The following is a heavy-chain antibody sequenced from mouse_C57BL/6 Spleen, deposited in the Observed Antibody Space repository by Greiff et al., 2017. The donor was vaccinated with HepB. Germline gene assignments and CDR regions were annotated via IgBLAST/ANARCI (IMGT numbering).Heavy chain of an antibody. D-gene: IGHD1-1*01. J-gene: IGHJ4*01. V-gene: IGHV1-52*01. CDR2: IDPSDSET. CDR3: ARNYYYGSTYAMDY. Sequence: QVQLQQPGAELVRPGSSVKLSCKASGYTFTSYWMHWVKQRPIQGLEWIGNIDPSDSETHYNQKFKDKATLTVDKSSSTAYMQLSSLTSEDSAVYDCARNYYYGSTYAMDYWGQGTSVTVSS. CDR1: GYTFTSYW.